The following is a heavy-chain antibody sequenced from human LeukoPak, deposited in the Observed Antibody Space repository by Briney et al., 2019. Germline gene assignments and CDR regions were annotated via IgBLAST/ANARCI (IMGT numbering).Heavy chain of an antibody. CDR1: GFTFDDYA. J-gene: IGHJ4*02. CDR3: AKSIGGVVVVAADY. D-gene: IGHD2-15*01. V-gene: IGHV3-23*01. CDR2: ISGSGGST. Sequence: GGSLRLSCAASGFTFDDYAMTWVRQAPGKGLEWVSVISGSGGSTYYADSVKGRFTLSRDNSKNTLYLQMNSLRVGDTAVYYCAKSIGGVVVVAADYWGQGTLVTVSS.